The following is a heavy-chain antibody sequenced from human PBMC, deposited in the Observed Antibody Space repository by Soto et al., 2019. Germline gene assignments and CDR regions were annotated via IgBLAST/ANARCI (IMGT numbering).Heavy chain of an antibody. CDR2: IYWDDDK. Sequence: QITLNESGPTPVKPRQTLTLTCTFSGFSLTTSGVGVGWIRQSPGKAPEWLALIYWDDDKRYSPSLKSRLPITKHTSKNQVVLTMADLDPADTATYYCAHRVLRTVFGLVTTTAIYFDFWGQGTPVAVSS. CDR1: GFSLTTSGVG. CDR3: AHRVLRTVFGLVTTTAIYFDF. V-gene: IGHV2-5*02. J-gene: IGHJ4*02. D-gene: IGHD3-3*01.